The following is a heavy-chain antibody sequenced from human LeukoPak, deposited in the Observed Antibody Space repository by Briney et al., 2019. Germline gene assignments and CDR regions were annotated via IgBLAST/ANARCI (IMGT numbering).Heavy chain of an antibody. V-gene: IGHV4-34*01. Sequence: PSEILSLTCAVYGGSFSGHYWTWIRQPPGKGLEWIGEINRSGSTNYNPSLKSRVTISVDTSKNQFSLKVSSVTAADTAVYYCARQTGSGLFILPGGQGTLVTVSS. CDR3: ARQTGSGLFILP. D-gene: IGHD3/OR15-3a*01. CDR1: GGSFSGHY. J-gene: IGHJ4*02. CDR2: INRSGST.